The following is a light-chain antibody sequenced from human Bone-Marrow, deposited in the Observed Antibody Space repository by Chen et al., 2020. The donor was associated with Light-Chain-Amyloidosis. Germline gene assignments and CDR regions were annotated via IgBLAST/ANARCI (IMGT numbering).Light chain of an antibody. J-gene: IGLJ3*02. CDR3: SSYTISSTLE. V-gene: IGLV2-14*01. Sequence: QSALTQPASVSGSPGQSITISCTGTSSDAGGYNFVSWYQQHPGKDPKLMIYDVSNRPSGVSNRFSGSKSGNPASLTISGLQAEDEADYSCSSYTISSTLEFGGGTKLTVL. CDR2: DVS. CDR1: SSDAGGYNF.